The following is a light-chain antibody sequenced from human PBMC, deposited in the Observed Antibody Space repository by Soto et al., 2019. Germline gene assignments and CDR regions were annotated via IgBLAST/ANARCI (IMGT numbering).Light chain of an antibody. CDR1: KLGDKY. J-gene: IGLJ2*01. CDR3: QAWDNSLV. Sequence: SYELTQPPSVSVSPGQTASITCSGDKLGDKYACWYQQKPGQSPVLVIYQASKRPSGIPERFSGYNAGNTATLTISGTQAMYEADYYCQAWDNSLVFGGGTKLTVL. V-gene: IGLV3-1*01. CDR2: QAS.